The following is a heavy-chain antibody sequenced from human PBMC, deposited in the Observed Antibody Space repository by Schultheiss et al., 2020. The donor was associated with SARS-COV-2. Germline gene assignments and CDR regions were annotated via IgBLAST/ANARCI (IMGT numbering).Heavy chain of an antibody. Sequence: GGSLRLSCSASGFTFSSYGVHWVRQAPGKGLEWVAVISYDGSNKYYADSVKGRFTISRDNSKNTLYLQMNSLRAEDTAVYYCATAGSGSYRLGVAYWGQGTLVTAPQ. CDR2: ISYDGSNK. CDR3: ATAGSGSYRLGVAY. CDR1: GFTFSSYG. J-gene: IGHJ4*02. D-gene: IGHD1-26*01. V-gene: IGHV3-30*03.